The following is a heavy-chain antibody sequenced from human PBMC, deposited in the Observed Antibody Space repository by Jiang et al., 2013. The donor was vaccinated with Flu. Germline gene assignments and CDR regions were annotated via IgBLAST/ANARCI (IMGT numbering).Heavy chain of an antibody. CDR3: ARSDRIGNGLFDS. CDR2: IYYSGTT. CDR1: GGSISSSSYY. Sequence: GLVKPSETLSLTCTVSGGSISSSSYYWGWIRQPPGKGLEWIGSIYYSGTTYYNPSLKSRVSISLDTSKNQFSLNLTSLTAADTAVYYCARSDRIGNGLFDSWGQGTLITVSS. J-gene: IGHJ5*01. V-gene: IGHV4-39*07. D-gene: IGHD2-8*01.